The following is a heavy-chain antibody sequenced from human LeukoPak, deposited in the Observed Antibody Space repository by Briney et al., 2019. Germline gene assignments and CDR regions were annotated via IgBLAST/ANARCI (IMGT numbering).Heavy chain of an antibody. J-gene: IGHJ5*02. V-gene: IGHV1-18*01. CDR1: GYTFTSYG. CDR3: ARKPRIGRNWFDP. CDR2: ISAYNGNT. D-gene: IGHD1-26*01. Sequence: ASVKASCKASGYTFTSYGISWVRQAPGQGLEWMGWISAYNGNTNYAQKFQGRVTMTTDTSTSTAYMELRSLRSDDTAVYYCARKPRIGRNWFDPWGQGTLVTVSS.